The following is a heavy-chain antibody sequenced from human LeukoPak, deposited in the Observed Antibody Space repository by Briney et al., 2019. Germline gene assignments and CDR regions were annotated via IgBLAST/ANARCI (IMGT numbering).Heavy chain of an antibody. D-gene: IGHD2-2*01. CDR1: GFSFNMYW. J-gene: IGHJ4*02. CDR3: ARRQGCSNIACPPAY. Sequence: GESLKISGKGSGFSFNMYWIGWARQMPGKGLEWMGIIYPGDSDTRYSPSFQGQVTISVDKSISTAYLQWSSLKASDTAMCYCARRQGCSNIACPPAYWGQGTLVTVSS. CDR2: IYPGDSDT. V-gene: IGHV5-51*01.